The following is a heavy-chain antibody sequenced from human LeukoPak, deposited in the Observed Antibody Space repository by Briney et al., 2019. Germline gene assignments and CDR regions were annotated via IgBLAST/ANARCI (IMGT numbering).Heavy chain of an antibody. CDR2: IYTSGSN. Sequence: SETLSLTCTVSGGSISSYYWSWIRPPPGKGLECIGYIYTSGSNNYNPSLKSRVPISVDTSKNHFSLKLSSVTAADTAVYYCARSRAVYCSSTSCYEFDYWGQGTLVTVSS. D-gene: IGHD2-2*01. J-gene: IGHJ4*02. CDR1: GGSISSYY. CDR3: ARSRAVYCSSTSCYEFDY. V-gene: IGHV4-4*09.